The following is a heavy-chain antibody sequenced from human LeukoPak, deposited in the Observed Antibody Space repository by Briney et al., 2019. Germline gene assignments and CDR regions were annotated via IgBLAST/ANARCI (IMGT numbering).Heavy chain of an antibody. CDR2: INHSGST. Sequence: SETLSLTCAVYGGSFSGYYWSWIRQPPGKGLEWIGEINHSGSTNYNPSLKSRVTISVDTSKNQFSLKLSSVTAADTAVYYCARDLGWLSFDYWGQGTLVTVSS. J-gene: IGHJ4*02. V-gene: IGHV4-34*01. CDR1: GGSFSGYY. D-gene: IGHD3-22*01. CDR3: ARDLGWLSFDY.